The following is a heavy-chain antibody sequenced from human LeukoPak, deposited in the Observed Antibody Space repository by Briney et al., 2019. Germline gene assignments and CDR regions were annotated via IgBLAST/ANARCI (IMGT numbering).Heavy chain of an antibody. J-gene: IGHJ4*02. CDR1: GYSISSGYY. V-gene: IGHV4-38-2*01. D-gene: IGHD6-6*01. CDR3: ARIYGSSSGFDY. CDR2: MYHSGNT. Sequence: SETLSLTRAVSGYSISSGYYWGWIRQPPGKGLEWIGSMYHSGNTFYNPSLKSRVTLSVDTSKNQFSLKLSSVAAADTAIYYCARIYGSSSGFDYWGQGTLVTVSS.